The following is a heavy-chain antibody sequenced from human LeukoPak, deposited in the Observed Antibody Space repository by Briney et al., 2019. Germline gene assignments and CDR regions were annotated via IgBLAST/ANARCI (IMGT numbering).Heavy chain of an antibody. D-gene: IGHD6-13*01. CDR2: ISGSGGST. CDR3: AKDRPTVYSSSWLHFLDS. Sequence: PGGSLRLSCTASGFTVGDYAMSWVRQAPGKGPEWVSGISGSGGSTYLADSVKGRFTISRDNSKNTLYLQMNSLRADDTAVYYCAKDRPTVYSSSWLHFLDSWGQGTLVTVSS. V-gene: IGHV3-23*01. CDR1: GFTVGDYA. J-gene: IGHJ4*02.